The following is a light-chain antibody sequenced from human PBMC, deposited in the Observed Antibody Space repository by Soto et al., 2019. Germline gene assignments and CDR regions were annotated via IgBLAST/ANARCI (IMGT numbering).Light chain of an antibody. CDR1: QSVSSRN. CDR2: GAS. CDR3: RHYGSFLCT. Sequence: EIVLTQSPDTLSLSPGDRATVSCRARQSVSSRNLAWYQQKPGQATRLLIYGASSRATGILDRFSGSGSGTDFSLTISRLEVEDFVVYFCRHYGSFLCTFGQVTKLEIK. J-gene: IGKJ2*02. V-gene: IGKV3-20*01.